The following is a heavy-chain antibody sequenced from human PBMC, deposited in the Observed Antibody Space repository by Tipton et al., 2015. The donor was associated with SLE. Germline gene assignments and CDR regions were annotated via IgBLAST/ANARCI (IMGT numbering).Heavy chain of an antibody. V-gene: IGHV4-59*01. CDR2: IYYSGGT. CDR1: GDSTSNYY. D-gene: IGHD3-16*02. Sequence: TLSLTCTVSGDSTSNYYWSWIRQPPGKGLEWIGYIYYSGGTNYNPSLTSRVTISVDTSKNQFSLKLSSVTAADTAVYHCARNTLGGYTDAFDIWGQGTMVTVSS. J-gene: IGHJ3*02. CDR3: ARNTLGGYTDAFDI.